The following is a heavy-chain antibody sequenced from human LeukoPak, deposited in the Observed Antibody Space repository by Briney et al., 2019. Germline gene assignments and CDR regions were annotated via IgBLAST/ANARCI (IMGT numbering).Heavy chain of an antibody. CDR2: ISAYNGNT. J-gene: IGHJ6*03. CDR1: GYIFSNYG. D-gene: IGHD5-12*01. V-gene: IGHV1-18*01. CDR3: ARGRGYSGYDWGSYYYYYMDV. Sequence: GASVKVSCKASGYIFSNYGISWVRQAPGQGLEWMGWISAYNGNTNYAQKLQGRVTMTTDTSTSTAYMELRSLRSDDTAVYYCARGRGYSGYDWGSYYYYYMDVWGKGTTVTISS.